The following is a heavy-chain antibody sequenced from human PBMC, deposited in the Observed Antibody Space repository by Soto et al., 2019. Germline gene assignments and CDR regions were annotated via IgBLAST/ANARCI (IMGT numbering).Heavy chain of an antibody. CDR2: ISAYNGNT. Sequence: ASVKVSCKASGYTFTSYGISWVRQAPGQGLEWMGWISAYNGNTNYAQKLQGRVTMTTDTSTSTAYMELRSLRSDDTAVYYCAREGSSSWYVGYFQHWGQGTLVTVSS. V-gene: IGHV1-18*01. D-gene: IGHD6-13*01. CDR3: AREGSSSWYVGYFQH. CDR1: GYTFTSYG. J-gene: IGHJ1*01.